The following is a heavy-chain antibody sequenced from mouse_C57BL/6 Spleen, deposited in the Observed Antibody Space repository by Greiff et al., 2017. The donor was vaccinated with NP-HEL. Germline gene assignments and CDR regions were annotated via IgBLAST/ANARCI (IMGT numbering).Heavy chain of an antibody. J-gene: IGHJ3*01. CDR3: ARFTTVGAY. Sequence: EVKLQESGPELVKPGASVKIPCKASGYTFTDYNMDWVKQSHGKSLEWIGDINPNNGGTIYNQKFKGKATLTVDKSSSTAYMELRSLTSEDTAVYYCARFTTVGAYWGQGTLVTVSA. CDR1: GYTFTDYN. V-gene: IGHV1-18*01. D-gene: IGHD1-1*01. CDR2: INPNNGGT.